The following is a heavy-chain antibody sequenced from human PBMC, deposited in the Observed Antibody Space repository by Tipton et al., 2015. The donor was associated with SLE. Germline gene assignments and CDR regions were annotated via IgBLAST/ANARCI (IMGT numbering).Heavy chain of an antibody. J-gene: IGHJ3*02. V-gene: IGHV4-39*07. CDR3: ARQGGMTGTTFPFDI. D-gene: IGHD1-7*01. CDR1: GGSISSSSHY. CDR2: FYYSGST. Sequence: TLSLTCTVSGGSISSSSHYWGWIRQPPGKGLEWIGCFYYSGSTYYNPSLKSRVTISVDTSKNPFSLKLSSVTAADTAVYYCARQGGMTGTTFPFDIWGQGTMVTVSS.